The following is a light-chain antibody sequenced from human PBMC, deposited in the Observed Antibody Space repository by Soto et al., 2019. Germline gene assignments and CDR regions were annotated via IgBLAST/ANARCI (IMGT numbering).Light chain of an antibody. Sequence: QSVLTPPPSLSGAPGQRATISCTGSSSNIGAGYDVHWYQQLPGTAPKLLIYGNSNRPSGVPDRFSGSKSGTSASLAITGLQAEDEADYYCQSYDSSLSGSRVFGGGTQLTVL. CDR3: QSYDSSLSGSRV. V-gene: IGLV1-40*01. CDR1: SSNIGAGYD. CDR2: GNS. J-gene: IGLJ2*01.